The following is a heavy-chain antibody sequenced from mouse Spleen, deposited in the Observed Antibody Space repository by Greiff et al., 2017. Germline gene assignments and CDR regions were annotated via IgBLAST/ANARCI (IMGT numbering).Heavy chain of an antibody. D-gene: IGHD1-1*01. Sequence: EVQLQESGPVLVKPGASVKMSCKASGYTFTDYYMNWVKQSHGKSLEWIGVINPYNGGTSYNQKFKGKATLTVDKSSSTAYMELNSLTSEDSAVYYCAKGDYYGSSYAYWYFDVWGAGTTVTVSS. V-gene: IGHV1-19*01. CDR2: INPYNGGT. CDR1: GYTFTDYY. CDR3: AKGDYYGSSYAYWYFDV. J-gene: IGHJ1*01.